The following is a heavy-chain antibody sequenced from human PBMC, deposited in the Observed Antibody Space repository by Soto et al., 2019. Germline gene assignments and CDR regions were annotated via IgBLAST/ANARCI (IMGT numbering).Heavy chain of an antibody. V-gene: IGHV4-39*01. J-gene: IGHJ1*01. CDR3: AITDVYDYSSTWYGQIHYESGGYPLGFFQH. CDR1: GGSISSSNCY. CDR2: IYYSGGT. D-gene: IGHD6-13*01. Sequence: QLQLQESGPGLVKPSETLSLTCTVSGGSISSSNCYWGWIRQSPGEGLEWIGTIYYSGGTYYNPSLKSRVTISVDTSKNQFSLKLTSVTAAETAVYYCAITDVYDYSSTWYGQIHYESGGYPLGFFQHWGQGTLVTVSS.